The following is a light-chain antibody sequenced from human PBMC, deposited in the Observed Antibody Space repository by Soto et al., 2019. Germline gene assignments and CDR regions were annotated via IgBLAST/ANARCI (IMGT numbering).Light chain of an antibody. CDR3: QQRSNWPSIT. CDR2: DAS. Sequence: EIVLTQSPATLSLSPGERATLACRASQSVSSYLAWYQQKPGQAPRLLIYDASNRATGILARFSGSGSGTDFTLTINSLEPEDFAVYYCQQRSNWPSITFGQGTRLEIK. CDR1: QSVSSY. V-gene: IGKV3-11*01. J-gene: IGKJ5*01.